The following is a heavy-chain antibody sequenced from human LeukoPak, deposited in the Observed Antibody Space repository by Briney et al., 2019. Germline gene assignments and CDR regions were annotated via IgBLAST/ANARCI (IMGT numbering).Heavy chain of an antibody. J-gene: IGHJ5*02. V-gene: IGHV4-34*01. CDR3: ARGPLHNWFDP. CDR1: GGSFSGYY. Sequence: SETLSLTCAVYGGSFSGYYWSWIRQPPGKGLEWIGEINHSGSTNYNPSLKGRVTISVDTSKNQFSLKLSSVTAADTAVYYCARGPLHNWFDPWGQGTLVTVSS. CDR2: INHSGST.